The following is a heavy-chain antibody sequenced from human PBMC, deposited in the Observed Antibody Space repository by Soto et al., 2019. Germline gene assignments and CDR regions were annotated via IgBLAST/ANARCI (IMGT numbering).Heavy chain of an antibody. CDR2: ISYDGSNK. J-gene: IGHJ6*02. V-gene: IGHV3-30-3*01. Sequence: PGGSLRLSCAASGFTFSSYAMHWVRQAPGKGLEWVAVISYDGSNKYYADSVKGRFTISRDNSKNTLYLQMNSLRAEDTAVYYCARGGRKAAAGYGMDVWGQGTTVTVSS. D-gene: IGHD6-13*01. CDR3: ARGGRKAAAGYGMDV. CDR1: GFTFSSYA.